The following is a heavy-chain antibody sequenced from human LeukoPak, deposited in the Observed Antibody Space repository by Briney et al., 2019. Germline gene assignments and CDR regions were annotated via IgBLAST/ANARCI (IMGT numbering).Heavy chain of an antibody. V-gene: IGHV5-51*01. Sequence: GEPLKISCIVSGYSFTTYWIGWVRQMPGKGLEWMGIIHLGDSDTRYSPSFQGQVTISADKSISTAYLQWSSLKASDTAIYYCAKRADSSGDYYLDYWGQGTLVTVSS. CDR3: AKRADSSGDYYLDY. CDR1: GYSFTTYW. J-gene: IGHJ4*02. D-gene: IGHD3-22*01. CDR2: IHLGDSDT.